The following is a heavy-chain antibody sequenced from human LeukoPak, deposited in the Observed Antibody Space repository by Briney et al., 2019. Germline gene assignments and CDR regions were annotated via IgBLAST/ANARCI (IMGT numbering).Heavy chain of an antibody. CDR1: GGSISSYY. CDR2: IYYSGST. CDR3: ARGRYYYYGMDV. Sequence: SETLSLTCTVSGGSISSYYWSWVRQAPGKGLEGDGYIYYSGSTNYNPSLKSRVTISVDTSKNQFSLKLSSVTAADTAVYYCARGRYYYYGMDVWGQGTTVTVSS. V-gene: IGHV4-59*08. J-gene: IGHJ6*02.